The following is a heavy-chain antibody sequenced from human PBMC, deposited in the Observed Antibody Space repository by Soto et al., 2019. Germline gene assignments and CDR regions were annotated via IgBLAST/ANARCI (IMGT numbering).Heavy chain of an antibody. V-gene: IGHV1-46*01. D-gene: IGHD2-8*01. CDR1: GYTFTSYY. J-gene: IGHJ4*02. Sequence: QVQLVQSGAEVKKPGAALKVSCKASGYTFTSYYMHWVRQPPGQGLEWMGIINPSGGSTSYGQKFLGGIHTSTEAATNTVYGEVTGLRAADTATGFRAGGECGVNGGSYWGQLSLVTFA. CDR2: INPSGGST. CDR3: AGGECGVNGGSY.